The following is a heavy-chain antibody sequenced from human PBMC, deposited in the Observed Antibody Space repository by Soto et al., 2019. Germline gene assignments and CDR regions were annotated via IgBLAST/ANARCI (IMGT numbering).Heavy chain of an antibody. CDR1: GFTFSSYA. Sequence: EVQLLESGGGLVQPGGSLRLSCAASGFTFSSYAMRWVRQAPGKGLEWVSAITGPGGNTYYADSVKGRFTISRDNSKNTLYLQMNRLRAEDTAVYYCAKGRSGSGSYSAQQDYWGQGTLVTVSS. D-gene: IGHD3-10*01. CDR3: AKGRSGSGSYSAQQDY. CDR2: ITGPGGNT. J-gene: IGHJ4*02. V-gene: IGHV3-23*01.